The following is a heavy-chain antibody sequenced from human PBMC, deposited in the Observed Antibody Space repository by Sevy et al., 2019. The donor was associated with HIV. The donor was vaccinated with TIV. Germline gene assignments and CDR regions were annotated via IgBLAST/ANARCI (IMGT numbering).Heavy chain of an antibody. Sequence: SETLSLTCTVSGGSLSSYYWSWIRQPPGKGLEYIGYVHYTGRTDYTASLTSRDTRSLDTSKTHFCLTLNSVTAVDTALYYCAREYYMNPETLQNWGQGALVTVSS. J-gene: IGHJ1*01. CDR1: GGSLSSYY. V-gene: IGHV4-59*13. D-gene: IGHD3-10*01. CDR2: VHYTGRT. CDR3: AREYYMNPETLQN.